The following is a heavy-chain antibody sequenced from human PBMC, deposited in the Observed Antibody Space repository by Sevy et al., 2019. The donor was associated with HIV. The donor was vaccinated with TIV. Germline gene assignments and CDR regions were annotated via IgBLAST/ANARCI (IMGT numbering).Heavy chain of an antibody. CDR3: AKGGILTVHGY. J-gene: IGHJ4*02. V-gene: IGHV3-23*01. D-gene: IGHD3-9*01. CDR2: ISSSDNSI. Sequence: GGSLRLSCAASRLTFSDYAMSWVRQAPGKGLEFVSPISSSDNSIYYADSVKGRFTISRDNSKNTLYLLMNSLTAEDTAVYYCAKGGILTVHGYWGQGTLVTVSS. CDR1: RLTFSDYA.